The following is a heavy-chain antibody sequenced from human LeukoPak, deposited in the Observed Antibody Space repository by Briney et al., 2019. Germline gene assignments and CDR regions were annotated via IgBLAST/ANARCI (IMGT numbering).Heavy chain of an antibody. D-gene: IGHD3-10*01. CDR2: INPSGGST. CDR3: ARDRVLRGRRGFFDH. CDR1: GYTFTSYY. Sequence: ASVKVPCKASGYTFTSYYMHWVRQAPGQGLEWMGIINPSGGSTSYAQKFQGRVTMTRDMSTSTVYMELSSLRSEDTAVYYCARDRVLRGRRGFFDHWGQGTLVTVSS. J-gene: IGHJ4*02. V-gene: IGHV1-46*01.